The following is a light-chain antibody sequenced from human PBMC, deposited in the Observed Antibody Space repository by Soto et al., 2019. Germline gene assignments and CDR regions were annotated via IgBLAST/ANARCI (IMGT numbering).Light chain of an antibody. CDR1: QGISSY. CDR2: AAS. J-gene: IGKJ5*01. Sequence: IQLTQSPSSLSESVGDRVTITCRASQGISSYLAWYQQKPGKAPKLLIYAASTLQSGVPSRFSGSGSGTDFTFTISSLQPEDFATYCCQQLNSYPRVTFGQGTRLEIK. CDR3: QQLNSYPRVT. V-gene: IGKV1-9*01.